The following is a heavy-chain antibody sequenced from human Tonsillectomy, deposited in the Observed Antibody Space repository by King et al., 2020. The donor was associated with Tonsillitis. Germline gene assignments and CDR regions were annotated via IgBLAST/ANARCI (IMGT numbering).Heavy chain of an antibody. V-gene: IGHV4-59*01. CDR2: IYYSGST. CDR1: GGSISSYY. CDR3: SSISLLPTGYYYYGMDV. J-gene: IGHJ6*02. Sequence: QLQESGPGLVKPSETLSLTCTVSGGSISSYYWSWIRQPPGKGLEWIGYIYYSGSTNYNPSLKSRVTISVDTSKNQFSLKLSSVTAADTAVYYCSSISLLPTGYYYYGMDVWGQGTTVTVSS. D-gene: IGHD3-22*01.